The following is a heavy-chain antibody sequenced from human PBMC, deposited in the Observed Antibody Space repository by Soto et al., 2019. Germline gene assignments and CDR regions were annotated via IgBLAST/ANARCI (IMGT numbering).Heavy chain of an antibody. CDR3: GRESGETWDYEAS. J-gene: IGHJ5*02. V-gene: IGHV4-59*12. CDR2: IYDSGNT. D-gene: IGHD1-7*01. Sequence: SETLSLTCTVSGASIRSYYWSWIRQPPGKGLEWIGYIYDSGNTHYNPSLKSRVTVSVDTSRNQFFLTLRSVTAADSAVYHCGRESGETWDYEASWGQGTPVTVSS. CDR1: GASIRSYY.